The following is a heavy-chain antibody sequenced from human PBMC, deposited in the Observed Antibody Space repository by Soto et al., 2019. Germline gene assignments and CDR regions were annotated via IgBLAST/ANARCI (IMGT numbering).Heavy chain of an antibody. CDR3: TTDPITMIVVVDNWFDP. J-gene: IGHJ5*02. V-gene: IGHV3-15*01. D-gene: IGHD3-22*01. Sequence: LRLSCAASGFTFSNAWMSWVRQAPGKGLEWVGRIKSKTDGGTTDYAAPVKGRFTISRDDSKNTLYLQMNSLKTEDTAVYYCTTDPITMIVVVDNWFDPWGQGTLVTVSS. CDR2: IKSKTDGGTT. CDR1: GFTFSNAW.